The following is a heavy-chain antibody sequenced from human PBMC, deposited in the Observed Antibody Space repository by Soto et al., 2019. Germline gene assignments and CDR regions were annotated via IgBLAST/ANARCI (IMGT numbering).Heavy chain of an antibody. CDR3: AKVLFSGSDRPSDDIDI. Sequence: GGSLILSCADSGFTFSSYAMSWVRQAPGKGLEWVSAISGSGGSTYYADSVKGRFTISRDNSKNTLYLQMNSLRAEDTAVYYCAKVLFSGSDRPSDDIDIWGQGTPVTVSS. CDR1: GFTFSSYA. CDR2: ISGSGGST. D-gene: IGHD1-26*01. V-gene: IGHV3-23*01. J-gene: IGHJ6*02.